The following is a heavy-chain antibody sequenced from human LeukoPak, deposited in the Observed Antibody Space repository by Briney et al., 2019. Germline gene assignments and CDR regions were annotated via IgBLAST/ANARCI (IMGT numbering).Heavy chain of an antibody. V-gene: IGHV3-23*01. CDR1: GFTFSSYA. Sequence: GGSLRLSCAASGFTFSSYAMNWVRRTPGKGLEWVSGISGSGGTTFFADSVKGRFTIFRDNSENTLYLQMDSLSAEDTALYYCAKSGSSSNHYYGMDVWGQGTTVTVSS. CDR2: ISGSGGTT. D-gene: IGHD6-6*01. CDR3: AKSGSSSNHYYGMDV. J-gene: IGHJ6*02.